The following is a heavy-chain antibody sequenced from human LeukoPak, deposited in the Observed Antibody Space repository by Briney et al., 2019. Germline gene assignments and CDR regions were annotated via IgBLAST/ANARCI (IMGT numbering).Heavy chain of an antibody. Sequence: PGGSLRLSCAASGLTFSSHWMHWVRQAPGKGLEWVAIIKPDGSEKYYVDSVKGRFTISRDNAENSLFLQMNGLRPEDTAVFYCARGQYTDGLSYWGQGTLVTVSS. CDR2: IKPDGSEK. CDR1: GLTFSSHW. CDR3: ARGQYTDGLSY. J-gene: IGHJ4*02. D-gene: IGHD5-24*01. V-gene: IGHV3-7*03.